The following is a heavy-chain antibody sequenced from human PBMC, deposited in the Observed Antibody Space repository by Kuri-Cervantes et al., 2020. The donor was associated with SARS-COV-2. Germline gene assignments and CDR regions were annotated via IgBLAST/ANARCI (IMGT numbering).Heavy chain of an antibody. CDR2: ISSSSSYI. J-gene: IGHJ3*02. V-gene: IGHV3-21*01. CDR3: AKSEGGSYFRAFDI. CDR1: GFTFSSYS. D-gene: IGHD1-26*01. Sequence: GESLKISCAASGFTFSSYSMNWVRQAPGKGLEWVSSISSSSSYIYYADSVKGRFTISRDNAKNSLYLQMNSLRAEDTAVYYCAKSEGGSYFRAFDIWGQGTMVTVSS.